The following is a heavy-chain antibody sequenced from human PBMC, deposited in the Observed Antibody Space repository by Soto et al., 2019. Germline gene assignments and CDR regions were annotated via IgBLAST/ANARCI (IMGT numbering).Heavy chain of an antibody. V-gene: IGHV1-2*02. CDR1: GYTFTGYY. CDR2: INPNSGGT. D-gene: IGHD4-4*01. Sequence: QVQLVQSGAEVKKPGASVKVSCKASGYTFTGYYMHWVRQAPGQGLEWMGWINPNSGGTNYAQKFQGRVTMTRDTSISTAYMELSRLRSDDTAVYFCARGFTTVTFGLYYYYGMDVWGQGTTVTVSS. J-gene: IGHJ6*02. CDR3: ARGFTTVTFGLYYYYGMDV.